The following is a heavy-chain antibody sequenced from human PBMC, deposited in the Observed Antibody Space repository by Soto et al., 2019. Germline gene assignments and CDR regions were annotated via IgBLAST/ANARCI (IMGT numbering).Heavy chain of an antibody. Sequence: PSETLSLTCTVSGGSISSGGYYWSWIRQHPGKGLEWIGYIYYSGSTYYNPSLKSRVTISVDTSKNQFSLKLSSVTAADTAVYYCARDLGPAAMGNPHFDYWGQGTLVTVSS. J-gene: IGHJ4*02. CDR3: ARDLGPAAMGNPHFDY. D-gene: IGHD2-2*01. V-gene: IGHV4-31*03. CDR1: GGSISSGGYY. CDR2: IYYSGST.